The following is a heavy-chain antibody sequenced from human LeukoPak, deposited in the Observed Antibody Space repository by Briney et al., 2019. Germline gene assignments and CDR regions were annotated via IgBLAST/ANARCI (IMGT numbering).Heavy chain of an antibody. D-gene: IGHD5-18*01. CDR3: ARDLGGYSYVGN. Sequence: PSETLSLTCAVYGGSFSGYYWSWIRQPPGKGLEWIGEINHSGSTNYNPSLKSRVTISVDTSKNQFSLKLSSVTAADTAVYYCARDLGGYSYVGNWGQGTLVTVSS. CDR2: INHSGST. J-gene: IGHJ4*02. V-gene: IGHV4-34*01. CDR1: GGSFSGYY.